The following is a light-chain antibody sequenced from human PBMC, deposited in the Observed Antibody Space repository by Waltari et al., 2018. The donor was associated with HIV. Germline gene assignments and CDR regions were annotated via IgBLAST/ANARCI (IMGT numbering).Light chain of an antibody. CDR3: AAWDDRVSGWV. V-gene: IGLV1-47*01. J-gene: IGLJ3*02. Sequence: QSVLTQAPSASETPGQRVTISCFGSNSNIGDNYVYWYQQFPGKAPRLLIYRNNQRPAGVPDRFSGSTSGTSASLAIRALRSEDEADYHCAAWDDRVSGWVFGGGTKLTVL. CDR2: RNN. CDR1: NSNIGDNY.